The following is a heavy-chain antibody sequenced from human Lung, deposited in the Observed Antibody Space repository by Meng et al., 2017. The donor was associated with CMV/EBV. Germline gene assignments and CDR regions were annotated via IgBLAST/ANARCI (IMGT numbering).Heavy chain of an antibody. CDR3: VKGWQQLGDS. V-gene: IGHV3-23*01. CDR1: GFTFSSYS. D-gene: IGHD4-23*01. J-gene: IGHJ4*02. Sequence: GEXXKISCAASGFTFSSYSMSWIRQAPGKGLQWVSSISGSSTVTYYADSVKGRFTISRDNPNNTLHLQMNSLRADDTAVYYCVKGWQQLGDSWGQGTLVTVSS. CDR2: ISGSSTVT.